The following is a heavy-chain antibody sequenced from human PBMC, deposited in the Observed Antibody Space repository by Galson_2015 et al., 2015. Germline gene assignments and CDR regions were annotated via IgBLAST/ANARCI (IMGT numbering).Heavy chain of an antibody. D-gene: IGHD2/OR15-2a*01. Sequence: SLRLSCAVSGFSVSDSYLCWVRQAQGKGLEWVSVIHSGGSTFYADSVKGRFTISRDRSKNTLDLQMNSLRFDDTAVYYCTRLFLTLGFDTWGQGTPVTVSS. CDR3: TRLFLTLGFDT. V-gene: IGHV3-53*01. J-gene: IGHJ5*02. CDR1: GFSVSDSY. CDR2: IHSGGST.